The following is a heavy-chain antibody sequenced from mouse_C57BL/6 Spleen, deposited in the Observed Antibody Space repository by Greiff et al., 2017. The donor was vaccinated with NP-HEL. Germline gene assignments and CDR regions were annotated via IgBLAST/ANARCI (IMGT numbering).Heavy chain of an antibody. CDR3: ARLVDPRRGFGLAY. J-gene: IGHJ3*01. CDR1: GYTFTGYW. CDR2: ILPGSGST. Sequence: QVQLQQSGAELMKPGASVKLSCKATGYTFTGYWIEWVKQRPGHGLEWIGEILPGSGSTNYNEKFKGKAPFTAATSSNPAYMQRSSLTTEDSAIYYGARLVDPRRGFGLAYWGQGTLVTVSA. D-gene: IGHD2-12*01. V-gene: IGHV1-9*01.